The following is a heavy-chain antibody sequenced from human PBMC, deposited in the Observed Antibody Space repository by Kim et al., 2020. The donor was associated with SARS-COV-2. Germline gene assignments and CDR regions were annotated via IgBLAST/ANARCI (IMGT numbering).Heavy chain of an antibody. J-gene: IGHJ2*01. CDR1: GFTFSSYA. CDR2: ISGSGGST. V-gene: IGHV3-23*01. Sequence: GGSLRLSCAASGFTFSSYAMSWVRQAPGKGLECVSVISGSGGSTYYADSVKGRFTISRDNSKNTLYLQMNMLSVEATAAADCSKALGFFLVGPYGLVYF. D-gene: IGHD1-26*01. CDR3: SKALGFFLVGPYGLVYF.